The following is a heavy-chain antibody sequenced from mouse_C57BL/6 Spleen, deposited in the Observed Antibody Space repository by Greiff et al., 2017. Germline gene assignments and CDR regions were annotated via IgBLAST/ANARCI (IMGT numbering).Heavy chain of an antibody. CDR1: GYTFTSYW. J-gene: IGHJ4*01. V-gene: IGHV1-61*01. CDR3: ARSTKRGNFAMDY. CDR2: IYPSDSET. Sequence: VQLQQPGAELVRPGSSVKLSCKASGYTFTSYWMDWVKQRPGQGLEWIGNIYPSDSETHYNQKFKDKATLTVDKSSSTAYMQLSSLTSEDSAVYYCARSTKRGNFAMDYWGQGTSVTVSS.